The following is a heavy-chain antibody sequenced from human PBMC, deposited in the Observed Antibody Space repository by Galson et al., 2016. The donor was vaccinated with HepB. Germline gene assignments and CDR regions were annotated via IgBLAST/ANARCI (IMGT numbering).Heavy chain of an antibody. J-gene: IGHJ5*02. CDR1: GGSISSDY. CDR3: ATSRKDPTPATGLVGP. CDR2: IYNSGST. Sequence: SETLSLTCTVSGGSISSDYWSWIRQPPGKGLEWIGYIYNSGSTNYNPTLKSRVTLSIDTSTNQFSLKLTSLTAADTAASYCATSRKDPTPATGLVGPWGQATMVTVSS. D-gene: IGHD6-25*01. V-gene: IGHV4-59*01.